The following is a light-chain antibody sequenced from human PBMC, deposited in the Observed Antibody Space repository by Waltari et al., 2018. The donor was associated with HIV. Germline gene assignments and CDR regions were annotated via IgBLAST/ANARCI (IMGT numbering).Light chain of an antibody. Sequence: DIQMTQSPSSLSASVGERVTITCRASQSISSNLNWYQKKPGKAPKLLIYTTSSLQSGVPSRFSGSGSGTDFTLTISSLQPEDFATYYCQQSYSSITFGQGTRLEIK. J-gene: IGKJ5*01. CDR1: QSISSN. V-gene: IGKV1-39*01. CDR2: TTS. CDR3: QQSYSSIT.